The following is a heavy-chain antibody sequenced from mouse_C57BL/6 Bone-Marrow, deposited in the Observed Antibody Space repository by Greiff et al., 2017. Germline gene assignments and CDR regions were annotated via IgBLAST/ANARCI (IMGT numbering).Heavy chain of an antibody. D-gene: IGHD1-1*01. J-gene: IGHJ2*01. V-gene: IGHV1-81*01. CDR3: ARCGLLRFHCFDY. CDR2: IYPRSGNT. Sequence: QVQLQQSGAELARPGASVKLSCKASGYTFTSYGISWVKQRTGQGLEWIGEIYPRSGNTYYNEKFKGKATLTADKSSSTAYMELLSLTSEDSAVYVCARCGLLRFHCFDYWGQGTTLTVSS. CDR1: GYTFTSYG.